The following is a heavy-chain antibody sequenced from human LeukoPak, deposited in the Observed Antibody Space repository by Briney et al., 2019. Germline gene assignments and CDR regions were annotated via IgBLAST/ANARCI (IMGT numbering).Heavy chain of an antibody. D-gene: IGHD5-18*01. CDR1: GFTFDDYA. CDR2: ISWNSGSI. Sequence: GGSLRLSCAASGFTFDDYAMHWVRQAPGKGLEWVSGISWNSGSIGYADSVKGRFTISRDNAKNSLYLQMNSLRAEDMALYYCARSGYSYGRLRDAFDIWGQGTMVTVSS. V-gene: IGHV3-9*03. J-gene: IGHJ3*02. CDR3: ARSGYSYGRLRDAFDI.